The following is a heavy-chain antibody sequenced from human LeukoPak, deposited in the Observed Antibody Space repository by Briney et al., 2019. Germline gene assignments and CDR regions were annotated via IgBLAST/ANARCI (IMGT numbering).Heavy chain of an antibody. CDR3: ARQVVAVAGTGYFDY. CDR1: GGSIRSSSYY. V-gene: IGHV4-39*01. D-gene: IGHD6-19*01. J-gene: IGHJ4*02. Sequence: ETLSLTCTVSGGSIRSSSYYCGWIRQPPGKGLEWIGSIYYSGSTYYNASLKSRGTISVDTSKNQFSLKLNSVTAADTAVYFCARQVVAVAGTGYFDYWGQGTLVTVSS. CDR2: IYYSGST.